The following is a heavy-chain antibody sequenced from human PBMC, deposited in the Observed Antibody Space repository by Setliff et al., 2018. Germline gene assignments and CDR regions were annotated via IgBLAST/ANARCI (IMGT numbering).Heavy chain of an antibody. Sequence: SETLSLTCTVYGGSFSAYYWSWIRQPPGKGLEWIGRIYTSGSTNYNPSLKSRVTMSVDTSKNQFSLKLSSVTAADTAVYYCARKGISALSGAFDMWGQGTMVTVSS. D-gene: IGHD1-26*01. V-gene: IGHV4-4*07. CDR1: GGSFSAYY. CDR2: IYTSGST. J-gene: IGHJ3*02. CDR3: ARKGISALSGAFDM.